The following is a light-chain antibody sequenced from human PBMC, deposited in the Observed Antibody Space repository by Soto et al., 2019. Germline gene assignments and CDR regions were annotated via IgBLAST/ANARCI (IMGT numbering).Light chain of an antibody. Sequence: DILLTQSPSTLSASVGDRVTIYCRASQSINKWLAWYQHKPGKAPNLLIYEVSTLHSGVPSRFSGSGSGTEFTLTISSLQPEDFATYFCQQYSTYPITFGQGTRLEI. CDR1: QSINKW. CDR2: EVS. J-gene: IGKJ5*01. V-gene: IGKV1-5*03. CDR3: QQYSTYPIT.